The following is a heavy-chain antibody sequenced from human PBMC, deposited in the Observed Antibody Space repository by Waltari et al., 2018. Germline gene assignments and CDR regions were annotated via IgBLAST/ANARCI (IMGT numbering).Heavy chain of an antibody. Sequence: QVHLVQSGAEVKTPGASVKVSCKASAYTFPTYGLTWVRQAPGQGLEWLGWISAHDGNTNYAPSLQDRVTLTTDTSTYTAYMELNSLRPDDTAVYYCATAVGGNMEFDSWGHGSLVTVSS. D-gene: IGHD6-19*01. CDR3: ATAVGGNMEFDS. CDR1: AYTFPTYG. CDR2: ISAHDGNT. J-gene: IGHJ4*01. V-gene: IGHV1-18*01.